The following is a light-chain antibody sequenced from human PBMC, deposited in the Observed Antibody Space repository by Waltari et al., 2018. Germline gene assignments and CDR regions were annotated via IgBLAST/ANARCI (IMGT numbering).Light chain of an antibody. CDR3: LQSYNILTP. Sequence: DIQMTQSPSSLSASVGDRVTIACRANQSITRFLNWYQQKQGRAPNLLIYAASTLQTGVPSRFSGRGSRTDFSLTISSLQPEDFATYFCLQSYNILTPFGQGTKLEIK. V-gene: IGKV1-39*01. CDR1: QSITRF. J-gene: IGKJ2*01. CDR2: AAS.